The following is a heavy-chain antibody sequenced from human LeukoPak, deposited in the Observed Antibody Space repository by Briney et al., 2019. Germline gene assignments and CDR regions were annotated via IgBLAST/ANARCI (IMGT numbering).Heavy chain of an antibody. D-gene: IGHD6-19*01. CDR2: INGGGNTT. CDR1: GFAFSSFA. V-gene: IGHV3-23*01. Sequence: GGSLRLSCAASGFAFSSFAMGWVRQSPGKGLELLSTINGGGNTTFYADSVKGRFTISRDNSKNTLYLHMDGLRPADTAIYYCTKELHVAVAVADYYYFYMDVWGRGTAVSVSS. J-gene: IGHJ6*03. CDR3: TKELHVAVAVADYYYFYMDV.